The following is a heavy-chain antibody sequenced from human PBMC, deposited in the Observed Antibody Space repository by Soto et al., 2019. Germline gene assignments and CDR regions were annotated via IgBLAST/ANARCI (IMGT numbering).Heavy chain of an antibody. CDR3: ASGELYYYDTFDC. CDR1: GFTFSSYW. D-gene: IGHD3-22*01. V-gene: IGHV3-74*01. J-gene: IGHJ4*02. CDR2: INIDGTTT. Sequence: GGSLRLSCAASGFTFSSYWMHWVRHAPGKGLVWVSRINIDGTTTNYADSVKGRFTISRDNAKNTVYLQMNSLRAEDMAVYYCASGELYYYDTFDCWGQGALVTVSS.